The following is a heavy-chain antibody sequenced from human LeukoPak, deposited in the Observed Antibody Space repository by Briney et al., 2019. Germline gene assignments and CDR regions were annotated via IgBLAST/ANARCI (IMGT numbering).Heavy chain of an antibody. Sequence: GGSLRLSCAASGFTFSSYGMHWVRQAPGKGLEWVSGISDSGSSTYYADSVKGRFTISRDNSKNTMYLQMNSLRAEDTAVYYCAKVVAWVDYWGQGTLVTVSS. CDR2: ISDSGSST. D-gene: IGHD2-15*01. V-gene: IGHV3-23*01. J-gene: IGHJ4*02. CDR1: GFTFSSYG. CDR3: AKVVAWVDY.